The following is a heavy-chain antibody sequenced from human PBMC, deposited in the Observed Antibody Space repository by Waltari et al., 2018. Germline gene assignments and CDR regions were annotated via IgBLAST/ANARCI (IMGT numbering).Heavy chain of an antibody. J-gene: IGHJ6*02. Sequence: EVQLVESGGCLVKPGESLRLAWSAPGFTFRTAWATVVRQASGKGLEWVARIKSKNNGETTDYAAPMKGRFTISRDDSKDTLYLQMNGLKTEDTAVYYCNTDPGSGTYFPGYGMDVWGQGTTVSVFS. CDR2: IKSKNNGETT. D-gene: IGHD3-10*01. CDR3: NTDPGSGTYFPGYGMDV. CDR1: GFTFRTAW. V-gene: IGHV3-15*01.